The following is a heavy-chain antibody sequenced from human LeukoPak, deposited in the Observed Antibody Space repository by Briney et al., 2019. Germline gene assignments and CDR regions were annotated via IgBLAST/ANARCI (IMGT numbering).Heavy chain of an antibody. J-gene: IGHJ4*02. CDR3: ARGLRIAVAGNIDY. Sequence: PGGSLRLSCAASGFTFSTYSMHWVRQAPGKGLQWVAAISYDGSNKNYADSVKGRFTISRDSSKNTLYLQMNSLRAEDTAVYYCARGLRIAVAGNIDYWGQGTLVTVSS. D-gene: IGHD6-19*01. V-gene: IGHV3-30*04. CDR1: GFTFSTYS. CDR2: ISYDGSNK.